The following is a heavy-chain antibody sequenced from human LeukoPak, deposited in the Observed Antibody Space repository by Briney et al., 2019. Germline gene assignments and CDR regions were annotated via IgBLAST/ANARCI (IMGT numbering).Heavy chain of an antibody. V-gene: IGHV3-48*03. Sequence: GGSLRLSCAASGFTFINYEMNWVRQAPGKGLEWVSSISSSGNNIFYVDSVKGRFTISRDNAKNSLYLQMNSLRAGDTAVYYCARDSRLYFWGQGTLVTVSS. CDR3: ARDSRLYF. CDR2: ISSSGNNI. CDR1: GFTFINYE. J-gene: IGHJ4*02. D-gene: IGHD4/OR15-4a*01.